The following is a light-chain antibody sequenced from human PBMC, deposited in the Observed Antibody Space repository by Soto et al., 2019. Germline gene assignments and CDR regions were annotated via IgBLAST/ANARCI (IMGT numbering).Light chain of an antibody. V-gene: IGKV1-5*01. CDR3: QQYNSYSRA. CDR1: QSIGTW. J-gene: IGKJ1*01. CDR2: DAS. Sequence: DIQMTQSPSTLSASVGDRVTITCRASQSIGTWLAWYQHKPGRAPKLLIYDASTLEGGVPSRFSGSRSGTEFTFTISSLQPDDFATYYRQQYNSYSRAFGQGTKVDIK.